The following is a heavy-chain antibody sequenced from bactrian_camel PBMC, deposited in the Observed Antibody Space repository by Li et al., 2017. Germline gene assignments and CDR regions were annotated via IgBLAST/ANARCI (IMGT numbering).Heavy chain of an antibody. V-gene: IGHV3S54*01. CDR1: QYTRTMNI. Sequence: QVQLVESGGGSVQTGGSLRLSCAGSQYTRTMNIFGWFRQAPGKEREAVAAIYSGGDKIYVSDSVKGRFTISEDEAKNTLYLQMSDLRPEDTAMYYCAAEPVCIRDYELRDFTYKFWGQGTQVTVS. CDR3: AAEPVCIRDYELRDFTYKF. D-gene: IGHD4*01. J-gene: IGHJ4*01. CDR2: IYSGGDKI.